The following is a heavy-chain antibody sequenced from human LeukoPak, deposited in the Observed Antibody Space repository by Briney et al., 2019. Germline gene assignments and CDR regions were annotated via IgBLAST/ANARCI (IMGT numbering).Heavy chain of an antibody. CDR1: GFTFSSYA. J-gene: IGHJ4*02. Sequence: QPGGSLRLSCAASGFTFSSYAMSWVRQAPGKGLEWFSTIIGNGRSTYYGDSVKGRFTISRDNSKNTLSLQMNSLRAEDTDVYYCAKEYYVLLVYALGGSFDYWGRGTLVTVSS. CDR2: IIGNGRST. V-gene: IGHV3-23*01. D-gene: IGHD2-8*02. CDR3: AKEYYVLLVYALGGSFDY.